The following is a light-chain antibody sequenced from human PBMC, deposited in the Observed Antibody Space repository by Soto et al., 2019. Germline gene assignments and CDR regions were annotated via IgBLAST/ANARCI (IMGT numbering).Light chain of an antibody. J-gene: IGLJ2*01. CDR1: SSDIGDYKY. CDR3: SSYTSTNFVR. CDR2: DVS. V-gene: IGLV2-14*01. Sequence: QSALTQPASVSGSPGQSITISCTGSSSDIGDYKYVSWYKQHPGKAPKLMIYDVSNRPSGVSNRFSGSKSGNTASLTISGIQAEDEADYYCSSYTSTNFVRFGGGTKRTVL.